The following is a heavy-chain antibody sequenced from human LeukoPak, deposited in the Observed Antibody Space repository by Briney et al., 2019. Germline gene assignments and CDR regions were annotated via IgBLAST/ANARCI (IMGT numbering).Heavy chain of an antibody. V-gene: IGHV4-39*01. CDR3: ASGWESSGYYYDY. Sequence: SETLSLTCTVSGGSISSSSYYWGWIRQPPGKRLEWIGSIYYSGSTYYNPSLKSRVTISVDTSRNQFSLKLSSVTAADTAVYYCASGWESSGYYYDYWGQGTLVTVSS. CDR2: IYYSGST. CDR1: GGSISSSSYY. D-gene: IGHD3-22*01. J-gene: IGHJ4*02.